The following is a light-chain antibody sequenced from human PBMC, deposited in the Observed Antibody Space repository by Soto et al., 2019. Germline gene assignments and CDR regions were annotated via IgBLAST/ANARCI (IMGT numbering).Light chain of an antibody. CDR2: DAS. Sequence: DIQMTQSPSSLSASVGDRVTITCQASQNINNYINWYQQKPGRXPXXLIYDASNLEAGVPSRFTVSGSGTDFTFTVSRLQPEDIATYDCQQYENLPTFGQGTRLEIK. V-gene: IGKV1-33*01. CDR3: QQYENLPT. CDR1: QNINNY. J-gene: IGKJ5*01.